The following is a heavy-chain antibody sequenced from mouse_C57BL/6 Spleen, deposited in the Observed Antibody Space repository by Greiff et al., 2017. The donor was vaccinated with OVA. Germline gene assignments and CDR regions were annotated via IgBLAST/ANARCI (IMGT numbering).Heavy chain of an antibody. Sequence: VQVVESGAELVRPGASVTLSCKASGYTFTDYEMHWVKQTPVHGLEWIGAIDPETGGTAYNQKFKGKAILTADKSSSTAYMELRSLTSEDSAVYYCKETTLYYDSMDYWGQGTSVTVSS. D-gene: IGHD2-12*01. CDR2: IDPETGGT. CDR3: KETTLYYDSMDY. J-gene: IGHJ4*01. CDR1: GYTFTDYE. V-gene: IGHV1-15*01.